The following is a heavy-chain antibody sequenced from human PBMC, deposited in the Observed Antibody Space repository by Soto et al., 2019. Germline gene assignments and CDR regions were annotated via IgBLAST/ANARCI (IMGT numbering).Heavy chain of an antibody. CDR3: AIAPSWLVEKGHDAFDI. CDR1: GFTFSSYA. D-gene: IGHD6-19*01. V-gene: IGHV3-23*01. J-gene: IGHJ3*02. Sequence: EVQLLESGGGLVQPGGSLRLSWAASGFTFSSYAMSWVRQAPGKGLEWVSAISGSGGSTYYADSVKGRFTISRDNSKNTLYLQMNSLRAEDTAVYYCAIAPSWLVEKGHDAFDIWGQGTMVTVSS. CDR2: ISGSGGST.